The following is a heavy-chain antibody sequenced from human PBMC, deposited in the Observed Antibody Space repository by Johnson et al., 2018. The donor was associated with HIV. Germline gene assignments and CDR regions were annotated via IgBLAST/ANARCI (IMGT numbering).Heavy chain of an antibody. CDR3: VRDRGTVVIWSDAFHI. Sequence: QVQLVESGGGVVQPGRSLRLSCAASGFTFSDYYMSWIRQAPGKGLAWVSYISSSGSTIYYADSVKGRFTISRDNAKNSLYLQRNSLRGEASAVYYCVRDRGTVVIWSDAFHIWGQGTMVNVSS. D-gene: IGHD3-22*01. J-gene: IGHJ3*02. CDR1: GFTFSDYY. CDR2: ISSSGSTI. V-gene: IGHV3-11*04.